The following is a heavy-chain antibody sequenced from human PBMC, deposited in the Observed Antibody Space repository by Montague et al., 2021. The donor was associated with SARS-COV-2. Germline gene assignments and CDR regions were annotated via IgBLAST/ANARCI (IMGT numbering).Heavy chain of an antibody. D-gene: IGHD3-10*01. CDR1: GGSVSISY. V-gene: IGHV4-59*08. J-gene: IGHJ4*02. CDR3: ARQLMYDSGSYFDY. Sequence: SKTLSLTCTVSGGSVSISYWSWIRQSPGKGLEWLGSLFYSGSTHXNPSVKSRVTISADTSKNQVSLRLTSVTAADTAVYYCARQLMYDSGSYFDYWGQGTLVTVSS. CDR2: LFYSGST.